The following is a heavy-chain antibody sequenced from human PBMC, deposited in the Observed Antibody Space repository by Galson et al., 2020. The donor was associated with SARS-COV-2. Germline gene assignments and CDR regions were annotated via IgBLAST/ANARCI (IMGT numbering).Heavy chain of an antibody. V-gene: IGHV3-64D*09. J-gene: IGHJ6*02. CDR1: GLTFSSYA. Sequence: GGSLRLSCSVSGLTFSSYAMHWVRQASGKGLEYVSAISSNGDTTYYADLVKGRFTISRDNSKNTHYLQMSSLRGEDTAEYYCATTDWSAELYGMDVWGQGTTVTVSS. D-gene: IGHD3-3*01. CDR2: ISSNGDTT. CDR3: ATTDWSAELYGMDV.